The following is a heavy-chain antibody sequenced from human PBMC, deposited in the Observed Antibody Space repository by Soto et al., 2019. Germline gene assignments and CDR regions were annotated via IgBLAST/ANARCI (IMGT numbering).Heavy chain of an antibody. V-gene: IGHV1-24*01. CDR3: ASRFGHFQH. J-gene: IGHJ1*01. Sequence: ASVKVSFKVSGYTVTDFSIHWVRQAPGKGLEWMGGFDPDDGKTIYAQKFQGRVTMTEDTSTDTAYMELSSLRSEVTAVYYCASRFGHFQHWGQGTVVTVSS. D-gene: IGHD3-3*01. CDR1: GYTVTDFS. CDR2: FDPDDGKT.